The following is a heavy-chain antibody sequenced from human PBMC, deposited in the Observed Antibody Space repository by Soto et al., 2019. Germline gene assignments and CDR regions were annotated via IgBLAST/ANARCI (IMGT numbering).Heavy chain of an antibody. J-gene: IGHJ5*02. CDR2: IIPIFGTA. D-gene: IGHD2-15*01. CDR3: ARDGGYFSGGSCYRVNWFDP. Sequence: QVQLVQSGAEVKKPGSSVKVSCKASGGTFSSYAISWVRQAPGQGLEWMGGIIPIFGTANYAQKFQGRVTITADESTSTAYMELSSLRSEDTAVYYCARDGGYFSGGSCYRVNWFDPWGQGTLVTVSS. V-gene: IGHV1-69*01. CDR1: GGTFSSYA.